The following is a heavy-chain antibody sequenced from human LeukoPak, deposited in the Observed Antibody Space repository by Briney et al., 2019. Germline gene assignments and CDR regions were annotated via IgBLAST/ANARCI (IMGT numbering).Heavy chain of an antibody. CDR1: GFTFSSYA. V-gene: IGHV3-23*01. Sequence: PVGSLRLSCAASGFTFSSYAMSWVRQAPGKGLEWVSAISGSGGSTYYADSVKGRFTISRDNSKNTLYLQMNSLRAEDTAVYYCAKVRSSGWYYSDYCGQGTLVTVSS. CDR3: AKVRSSGWYYSDY. J-gene: IGHJ4*02. CDR2: ISGSGGST. D-gene: IGHD6-19*01.